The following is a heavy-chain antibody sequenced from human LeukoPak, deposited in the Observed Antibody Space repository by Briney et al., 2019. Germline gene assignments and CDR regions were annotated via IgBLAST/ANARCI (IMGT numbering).Heavy chain of an antibody. Sequence: SETLSLTCTVSGGSISSGSYYWSWIRQPAGKGLEWIGRIYTSGSTNYNPSLKSRVTISVDTSKNQFSLKLSSVTAADTAVYYCARDRGSSWYSYYYYYMDVWGKGTTVTVSS. CDR2: IYTSGST. V-gene: IGHV4-61*02. CDR1: GGSISSGSYY. J-gene: IGHJ6*03. D-gene: IGHD6-13*01. CDR3: ARDRGSSWYSYYYYYMDV.